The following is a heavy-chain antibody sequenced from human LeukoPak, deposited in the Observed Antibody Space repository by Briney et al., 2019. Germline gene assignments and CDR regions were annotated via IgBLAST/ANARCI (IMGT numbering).Heavy chain of an antibody. CDR2: MNPNSGNT. D-gene: IGHD3-22*01. CDR1: GYTFTSYD. Sequence: GASVQVSCKASGYTFTSYDINWVRQATGQGLEWMGWMNPNSGNTGYAQKFQGRVTMTRNTSISTAYMELSSLRSEDTAVYYCARGWDYYDSSGYYFPFDYWGQGTLVTVSS. V-gene: IGHV1-8*01. CDR3: ARGWDYYDSSGYYFPFDY. J-gene: IGHJ4*02.